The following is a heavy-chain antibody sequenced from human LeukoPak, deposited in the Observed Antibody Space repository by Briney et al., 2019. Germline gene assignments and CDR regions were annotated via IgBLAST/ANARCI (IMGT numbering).Heavy chain of an antibody. CDR2: IYSGGST. CDR1: GFTIDDYG. V-gene: IGHV3-53*01. CDR3: ARGGIATAPWRY. Sequence: GGSLRLSCAASGFTIDDYGMSWVRQAPGKGLEWVSVIYSGGSTYYADSVKGRFTISRDNSKNTLYLQMNSLRAEDTAVYYCARGGIATAPWRYWGQGTLVTVSS. D-gene: IGHD6-13*01. J-gene: IGHJ4*02.